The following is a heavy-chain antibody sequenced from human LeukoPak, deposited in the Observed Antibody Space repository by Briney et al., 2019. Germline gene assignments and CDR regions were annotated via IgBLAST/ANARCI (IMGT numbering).Heavy chain of an antibody. D-gene: IGHD2-2*01. CDR2: ISSNGGST. V-gene: IGHV3-64D*09. J-gene: IGHJ4*02. CDR3: VKGYCSSISCFWDY. CDR1: GFTFSSYA. Sequence: GGSLRLSCSASGFTFSSYAMHWVRQAPGKGLEYVSAISSNGGSTYYADSVKGRFTISRGNSKNTLYLQMSSLRAEDTAVYYCVKGYCSSISCFWDYWGQGTLVTFSS.